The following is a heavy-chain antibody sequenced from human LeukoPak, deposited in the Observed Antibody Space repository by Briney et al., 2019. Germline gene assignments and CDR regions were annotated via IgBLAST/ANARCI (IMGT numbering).Heavy chain of an antibody. V-gene: IGHV3-33*01. D-gene: IGHD1-26*01. CDR2: IWYDGSNE. CDR3: ARPLVGDALDY. CDR1: GFTFSRYG. Sequence: PGGSLRLSCAASGFTFSRYGMHWVRQAPGKGLEWVAVIWYDGSNEYYADSVKGRFTIFRDNSKNTLHLQMNSLRAGDTAVYYCARPLVGDALDYWGQGTLVTVSS. J-gene: IGHJ4*02.